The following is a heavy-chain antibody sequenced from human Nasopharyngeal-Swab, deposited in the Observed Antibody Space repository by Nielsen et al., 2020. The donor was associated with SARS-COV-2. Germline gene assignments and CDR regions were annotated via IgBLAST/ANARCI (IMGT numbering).Heavy chain of an antibody. Sequence: SVKVSCKPSGDTFTNSAISWVRQAPVQGLEWMGGIVPALGLPNYAQKFRGRVTISADRSTTTSYLELSSLRSEDTAIYYCAREGEYGAYDAPDYWGQGTLVTVSS. J-gene: IGHJ4*02. CDR1: GDTFTNSA. CDR2: IVPALGLP. CDR3: AREGEYGAYDAPDY. D-gene: IGHD5-12*01. V-gene: IGHV1-69*10.